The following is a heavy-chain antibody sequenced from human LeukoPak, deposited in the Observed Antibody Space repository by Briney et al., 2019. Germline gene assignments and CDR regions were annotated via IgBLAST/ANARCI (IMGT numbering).Heavy chain of an antibody. CDR3: ARGTYYYDSSGYWDRSGSAFDI. J-gene: IGHJ3*02. D-gene: IGHD3-22*01. Sequence: GGSLRLSCAASGFTFSDHYMDWVRQAPGKGLEWVGRTRNKAYSYTTEYAASVKDRFTVSRDDSQNSLYLQMNRLKTEDTAVYYCARGTYYYDSSGYWDRSGSAFDIWGQGTMVTVSS. V-gene: IGHV3-72*01. CDR2: TRNKAYSYTT. CDR1: GFTFSDHY.